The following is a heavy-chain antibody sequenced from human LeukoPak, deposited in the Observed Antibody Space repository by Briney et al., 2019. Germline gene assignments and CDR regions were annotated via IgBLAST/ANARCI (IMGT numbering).Heavy chain of an antibody. CDR1: GYTFTSYD. CDR2: MNPSSGNT. J-gene: IGHJ4*02. V-gene: IGHV1-8*01. Sequence: ASVKVSCKASGYTFTSYDINWVRQATGQGLEWMGWMNPSSGNTGYAQKFQGRVTMTRNTSISTAYTELSSLTSEDTAVYYCASVGSGWMRANDYWGQGTLVTVSS. CDR3: ASVGSGWMRANDY. D-gene: IGHD6-19*01.